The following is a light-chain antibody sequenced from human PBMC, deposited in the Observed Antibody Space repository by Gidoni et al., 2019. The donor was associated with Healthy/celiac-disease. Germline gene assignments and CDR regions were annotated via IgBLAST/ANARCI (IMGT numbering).Light chain of an antibody. Sequence: DIQMTQSPSSLSASVGDRVTITGRSSQSISSYLNWYQQKPGKAPKLLTYAASSLQSGVPSRFSVSGSGTDFTLTISSLQPEDFATYYCQQSYSTPLTFGGGTKVEIK. J-gene: IGKJ4*01. CDR3: QQSYSTPLT. V-gene: IGKV1-39*01. CDR1: QSISSY. CDR2: AAS.